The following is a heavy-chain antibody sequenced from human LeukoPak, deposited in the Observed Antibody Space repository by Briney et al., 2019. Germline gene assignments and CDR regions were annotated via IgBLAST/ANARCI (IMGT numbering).Heavy chain of an antibody. CDR3: ARSGLSRFGF. V-gene: IGHV3-74*01. J-gene: IGHJ4*02. CDR1: GFTFSSYW. CDR2: IKSDGSNT. Sequence: PGGSLRLSCAASGFTFSSYWMHWVRQAPGKGLVWVSRIKSDGSNTNYADSVKGRFTISRDNAKNSLYLQMSSLRAEDTAVYYCARSGLSRFGFWGQGTLVTVSS. D-gene: IGHD2/OR15-2a*01.